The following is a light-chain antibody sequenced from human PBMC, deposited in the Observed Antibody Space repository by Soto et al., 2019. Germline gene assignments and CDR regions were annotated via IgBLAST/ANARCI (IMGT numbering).Light chain of an antibody. J-gene: IGKJ1*01. CDR3: PNSPSYSEP. CDR2: KAS. Sequence: DNQVTKTACAVSGAIGYILAIAGRASQTISSWLAWYQQKTGKAPKLLIYKASTLKSGVPSRFSGSGSGTEFTLTISCLQPDDFAPYYCPNSPSYSEPFAQGTKVDIK. V-gene: IGKV1-5*03. CDR1: QTISSW.